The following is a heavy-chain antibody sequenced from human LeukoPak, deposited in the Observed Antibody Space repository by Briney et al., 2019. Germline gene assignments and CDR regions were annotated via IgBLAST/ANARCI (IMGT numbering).Heavy chain of an antibody. V-gene: IGHV4-39*01. CDR3: ARQSPISYNWFDP. CDR2: IYYSGST. Sequence: SETLSLTCTVSGGSISSSSYYWGWIRQPPGKGLEWIGSIYYSGSTYYNPSLKSRVTISVDTSKNQFSLKLSSVTAADTAVYYCARQSPISYNWFDPWGQGTLVTASS. CDR1: GGSISSSSYY. D-gene: IGHD3-16*02. J-gene: IGHJ5*02.